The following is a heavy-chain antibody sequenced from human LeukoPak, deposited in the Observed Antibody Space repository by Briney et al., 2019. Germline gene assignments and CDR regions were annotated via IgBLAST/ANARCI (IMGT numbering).Heavy chain of an antibody. CDR2: ISSSSSYI. J-gene: IGHJ4*02. V-gene: IGHV3-21*01. D-gene: IGHD6-13*01. CDR1: GFTFSGYS. CDR3: ARDLLAAAGNTLSY. Sequence: GGSLRLSCAASGFTFSGYSMNWVRQAPGKGLEWVSSISSSSSYIYYADSVKGRFTIPRDNAKNSLYLQMNSLRAEDTAVYYCARDLLAAAGNTLSYWGQGTLVTVSS.